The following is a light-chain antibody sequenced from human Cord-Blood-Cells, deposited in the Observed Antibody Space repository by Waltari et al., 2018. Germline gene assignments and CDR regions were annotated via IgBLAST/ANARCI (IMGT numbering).Light chain of an antibody. CDR1: QRISSY. CDR3: QQSYSTPFT. V-gene: IGKV1-39*01. CDR2: AAS. Sequence: DIQMTQSPYSLSASVGDRVTITCRASQRISSYLNWYQQKPGKAPKLLIYAASSLQSGVPSRFSGSGSGTDFTLTISSLQPEDFATYYCQQSYSTPFTFGPGTKVDIK. J-gene: IGKJ3*01.